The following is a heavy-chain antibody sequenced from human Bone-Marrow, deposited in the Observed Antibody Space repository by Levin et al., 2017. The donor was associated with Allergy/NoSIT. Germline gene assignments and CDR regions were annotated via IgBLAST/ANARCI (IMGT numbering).Heavy chain of an antibody. Sequence: GESLKISCVASGFTFDAFSMHWVRQAPGKGLEWVSLINRNGGTTFYADSARGRFTISRDNTTNSLYLQMNSLRIEDTALYYCAKERRDTRWIIEYWGPGTQVTVSS. CDR2: INRNGGTT. V-gene: IGHV3-43*01. CDR3: AKERRDTRWIIEY. J-gene: IGHJ4*02. CDR1: GFTFDAFS. D-gene: IGHD5-12*01.